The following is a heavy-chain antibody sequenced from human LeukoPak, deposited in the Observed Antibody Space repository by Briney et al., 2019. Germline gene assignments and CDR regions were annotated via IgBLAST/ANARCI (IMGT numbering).Heavy chain of an antibody. D-gene: IGHD6-19*01. V-gene: IGHV3-30*18. Sequence: GRSLRLSCAASGFSFSSYGMHWGRQAPGKGLEWVAVISYDGSNKYYADSVKSRFTISRDNSKNTLYLQMNSLRAEDTAVYYCAKDLIAVAGLFDYWGQGTLVTVSS. CDR2: ISYDGSNK. J-gene: IGHJ4*02. CDR1: GFSFSSYG. CDR3: AKDLIAVAGLFDY.